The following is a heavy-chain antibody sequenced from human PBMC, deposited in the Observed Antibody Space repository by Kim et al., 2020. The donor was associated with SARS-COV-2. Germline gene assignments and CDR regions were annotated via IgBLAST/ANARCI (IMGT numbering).Heavy chain of an antibody. D-gene: IGHD6-19*01. CDR3: ARDSGGWYRDY. J-gene: IGHJ4*02. CDR2: ISYDGSNK. CDR1: GFTFSSYA. V-gene: IGHV3-30*04. Sequence: GGSLRLSCAASGFTFSSYAMHWVRQAPGKGLEWVAVISYDGSNKYYADSVKGRFTISRDNSKNTLYLQMNSLRAEDTAVYYCARDSGGWYRDYWGQGTLVTVSS.